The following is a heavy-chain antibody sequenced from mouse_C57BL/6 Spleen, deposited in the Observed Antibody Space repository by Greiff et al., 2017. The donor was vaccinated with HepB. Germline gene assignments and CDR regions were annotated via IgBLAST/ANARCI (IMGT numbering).Heavy chain of an antibody. D-gene: IGHD1-1*02. Sequence: QVQLQQPGAELVKPGASVKLSCKASGYTFTSYWMHWVKQRPGQGLEWIGMIHPNSGSTNYNEKFKSKATLTVDKSSSTAYMQLSSLTSEDSAGYYCAREGWAAWFAYWGQGTLVTVSA. CDR3: AREGWAAWFAY. CDR2: IHPNSGST. V-gene: IGHV1-64*01. CDR1: GYTFTSYW. J-gene: IGHJ3*01.